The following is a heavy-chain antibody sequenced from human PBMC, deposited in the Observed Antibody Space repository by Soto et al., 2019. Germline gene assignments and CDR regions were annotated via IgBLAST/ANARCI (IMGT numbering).Heavy chain of an antibody. D-gene: IGHD3-16*01. J-gene: IGHJ5*02. CDR1: GGCISSINW. V-gene: IGHV4-4*02. CDR3: ARSQGVFPTHGFDP. Sequence: SETLSLTCGVSGGCISSINWWSWVRQTPGKGLEWIGEIYHNDRTNYNPSLNSRVTLSIDKSKNQFFLNLTTVTAADTAVYYCARSQGVFPTHGFDPWGQGTLVTVSS. CDR2: IYHNDRT.